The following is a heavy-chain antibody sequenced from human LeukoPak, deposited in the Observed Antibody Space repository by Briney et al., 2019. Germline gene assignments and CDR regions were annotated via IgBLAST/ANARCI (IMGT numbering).Heavy chain of an antibody. Sequence: KPSETLSLTCTVSGYSISSGSYWGWIRQPPGKGLEWIGSIYHSGSTYYNSSLKSRVTISVDMSKNRFSLKLSSVTAADTAVYYCAVDSSGFTWGQGTLVTVSS. J-gene: IGHJ5*02. D-gene: IGHD3-22*01. CDR2: IYHSGST. V-gene: IGHV4-38-2*02. CDR3: AVDSSGFT. CDR1: GYSISSGSY.